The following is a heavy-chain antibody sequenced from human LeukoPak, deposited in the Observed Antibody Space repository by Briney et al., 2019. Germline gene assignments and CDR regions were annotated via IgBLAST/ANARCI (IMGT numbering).Heavy chain of an antibody. Sequence: ASVKVSCKASGYTFTSYDINWVRQAPGQGLEWMGWMNPNSGNTGYAQKFQGRVTITRNTSISTAYMELSSLRSGDTAVYYCARGFSWELRAGTWFDPWGQGTLVTVSS. V-gene: IGHV1-8*03. D-gene: IGHD1-26*01. J-gene: IGHJ5*02. CDR2: MNPNSGNT. CDR3: ARGFSWELRAGTWFDP. CDR1: GYTFTSYD.